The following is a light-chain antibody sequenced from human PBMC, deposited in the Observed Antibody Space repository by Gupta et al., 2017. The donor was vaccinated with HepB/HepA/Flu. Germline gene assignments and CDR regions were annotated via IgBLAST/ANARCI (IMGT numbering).Light chain of an antibody. CDR3: NSREGSCNHLV. CDR1: SLRRYY. CDR2: DRN. J-gene: IGLJ2*01. V-gene: IGLV3-19*01. Sequence: SSALTQDPAVSVALGQTVRITGQGDSLRRYYASWYQQKPGQAPVLVIYDRNNRPSGIPDRFSGSSSGNTASLTITGAQAEDEADYYCNSREGSCNHLVFGGGTKLTVL.